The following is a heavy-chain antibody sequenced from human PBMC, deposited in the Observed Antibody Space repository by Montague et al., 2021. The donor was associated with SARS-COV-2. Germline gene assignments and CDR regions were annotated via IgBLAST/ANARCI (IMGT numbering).Heavy chain of an antibody. CDR1: GFGFRSYA. J-gene: IGHJ4*02. D-gene: IGHD1-1*01. CDR3: ARAPPHDWNDLRSLDY. CDR2: MSGAGGST. V-gene: IGHV3-23*01. Sequence: SLRLSCAASGFGFRSYAMHWVRQAPGKGLAWVSGMSGAGGSTYYADSVKGRFTISRDNSKNTLYLQMSSLRAEDTAIYYCARAPPHDWNDLRSLDYWGQGTLVTVSS.